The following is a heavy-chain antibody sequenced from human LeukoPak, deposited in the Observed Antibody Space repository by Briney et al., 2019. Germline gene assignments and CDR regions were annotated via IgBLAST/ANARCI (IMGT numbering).Heavy chain of an antibody. J-gene: IGHJ6*03. D-gene: IGHD5-12*01. Sequence: GESLKISCKGSGYSFTSYWIGWVRQMPGKGLEWMGIIYPGDSDTRYSPSFQGQVTISADKSISTAYLQWSSLKASDTAMYYCARRGGYENPNYYYYYMDVWGKGTTVTVSS. V-gene: IGHV5-51*01. CDR3: ARRGGYENPNYYYYYMDV. CDR2: IYPGDSDT. CDR1: GYSFTSYW.